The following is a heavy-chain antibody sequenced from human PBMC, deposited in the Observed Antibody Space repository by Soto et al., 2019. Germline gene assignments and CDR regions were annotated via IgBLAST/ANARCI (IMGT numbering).Heavy chain of an antibody. J-gene: IGHJ4*02. Sequence: QVQLVQSGAEVKKPGASVKVSCKASGYTFTSYGISWVRQAPGQGLEWMGWISAYNGNTNYAQKLQGRVTMTTDTSTSSAYMEMRSLRSDDKAVYYCARGRIMITFGEVTSTEPFDYWGQGTLVTVSS. V-gene: IGHV1-18*01. CDR2: ISAYNGNT. D-gene: IGHD3-16*01. CDR1: GYTFTSYG. CDR3: ARGRIMITFGEVTSTEPFDY.